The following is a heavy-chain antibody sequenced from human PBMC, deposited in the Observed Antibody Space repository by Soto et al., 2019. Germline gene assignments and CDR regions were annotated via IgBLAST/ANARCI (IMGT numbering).Heavy chain of an antibody. Sequence: QVQLVQSGAEVKKPGSSVKVSCKASGGAFTNDIITWVRQAPGQGLEWMGRIIPLLDITNYAQKFQGRVTITADKSTSTAYIELNSLISEDTAVYYCARDSPIGSTFSGYDAIDSWGQGTLVTVSS. CDR2: IIPLLDIT. CDR1: GGAFTNDI. V-gene: IGHV1-69*08. D-gene: IGHD5-12*01. CDR3: ARDSPIGSTFSGYDAIDS. J-gene: IGHJ4*02.